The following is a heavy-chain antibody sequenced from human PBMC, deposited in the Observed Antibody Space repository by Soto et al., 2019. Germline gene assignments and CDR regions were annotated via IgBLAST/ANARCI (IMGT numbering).Heavy chain of an antibody. CDR2: ISGCGFKK. V-gene: IGHV3-23*01. CDR1: GFIFENFG. D-gene: IGHD1-26*01. J-gene: IGHJ5*02. Sequence: AGGSLRLSCAASGFIFENFGMSWVRQAPGKGLEWISSISGCGFKKYYADSVKGRFTISRDNSKSTVYLELNNLSAEDTAVYHCAKNQGVELVPLATVDWFDPWGQGSVVTVSS. CDR3: AKNQGVELVPLATVDWFDP.